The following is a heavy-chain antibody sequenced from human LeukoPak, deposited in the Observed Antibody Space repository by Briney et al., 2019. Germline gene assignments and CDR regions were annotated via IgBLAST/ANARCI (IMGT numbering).Heavy chain of an antibody. J-gene: IGHJ4*02. CDR2: ISYDGSIK. CDR1: GFTFSSYA. D-gene: IGHD2/OR15-2a*01. V-gene: IGHV3-30-3*01. CDR3: ARERPSMGYFDY. Sequence: GGSLRLSCAASGFTFSSYAMHWVRQAPGKGLEWVALISYDGSIKYYADSVKGRFTFSRDNSKDTLYLQMNSLRAEDTAVYYCARERPSMGYFDYWGQRTLVTVSS.